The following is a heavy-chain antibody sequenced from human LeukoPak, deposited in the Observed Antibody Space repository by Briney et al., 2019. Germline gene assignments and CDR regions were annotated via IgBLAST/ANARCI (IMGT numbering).Heavy chain of an antibody. J-gene: IGHJ4*02. CDR2: IKPDGSEK. V-gene: IGHV3-7*01. Sequence: GGSLRLSCAASGFTFITYWMTWVRQIPGKGLEWVANIKPDGSEKNYVDSVKGRFAISRDNAKNSLYLQMNSLRADDTAVYYCARAHSNWVGQFAYWGQGTLATVSS. CDR1: GFTFITYW. D-gene: IGHD4-11*01. CDR3: ARAHSNWVGQFAY.